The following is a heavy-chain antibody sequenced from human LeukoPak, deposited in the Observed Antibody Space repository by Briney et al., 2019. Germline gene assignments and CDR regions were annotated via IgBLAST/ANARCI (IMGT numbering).Heavy chain of an antibody. CDR3: ATVHGGDYYDSSGYRTNWFDP. D-gene: IGHD3-22*01. J-gene: IGHJ5*02. CDR1: GGTFSSYA. Sequence: ASVKVSCKASGGTFSSYAISWARQAPGKGLEWMGGFDPEDGETIYAQKFQGRVTMTEDTSTDTAYMELSSLRSEDTAVYYCATVHGGDYYDSSGYRTNWFDPWGQGTLVTVSS. CDR2: FDPEDGET. V-gene: IGHV1-24*01.